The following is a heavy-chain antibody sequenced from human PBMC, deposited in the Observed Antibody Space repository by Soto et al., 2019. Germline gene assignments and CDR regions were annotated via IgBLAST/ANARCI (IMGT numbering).Heavy chain of an antibody. CDR3: VKVLARGVGVPRFYFDS. V-gene: IGHV3-74*01. CDR1: GFTFSNSW. Sequence: DVQLVESGGGLVQPGGSLRLSCAASGFTFSNSWMHWVRQVSGKGLEWVSRINADGTSTSYADSVKGRFTISRDNAKNTLYLHVNSLRAEDTAVYYCVKVLARGVGVPRFYFDSWGQGAVVTVSS. CDR2: INADGTST. D-gene: IGHD2-2*01. J-gene: IGHJ4*02.